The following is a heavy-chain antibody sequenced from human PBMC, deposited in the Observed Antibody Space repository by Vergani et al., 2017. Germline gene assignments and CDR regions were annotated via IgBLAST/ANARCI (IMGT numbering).Heavy chain of an antibody. J-gene: IGHJ5*02. CDR2: INHSGST. V-gene: IGHV4-34*01. Sequence: QVQLQQWGAGLLKPSETLSLTCAVYGGSFSGYYWSWIRQPPGKGLERIGEINHSGSTNYNPSLKSRVTISVDTSKNQFSLKRSSVTAADTAVYYCARGGSSFPRYCSSTSCSRRFDPWGQGTLVTVSS. CDR3: ARGGSSFPRYCSSTSCSRRFDP. D-gene: IGHD2-2*01. CDR1: GGSFSGYY.